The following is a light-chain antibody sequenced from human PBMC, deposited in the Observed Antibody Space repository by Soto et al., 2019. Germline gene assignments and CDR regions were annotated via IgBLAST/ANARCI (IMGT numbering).Light chain of an antibody. Sequence: DIQVTQSPPTLSASAGDRVTITCRASQTISTWMAWYQQKPGKAPKLLVYDASTLQSGVASRFSGSGSGTEFTLIISGLQPDDSATYYCQQYTNTNNPWMFGQGTKV. CDR1: QTISTW. CDR2: DAS. V-gene: IGKV1-5*01. CDR3: QQYTNTNNPWM. J-gene: IGKJ1*01.